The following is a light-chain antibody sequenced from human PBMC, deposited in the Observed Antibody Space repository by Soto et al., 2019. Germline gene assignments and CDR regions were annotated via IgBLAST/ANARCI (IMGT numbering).Light chain of an antibody. CDR3: GTWDSSLRAVV. V-gene: IGLV2-14*01. Sequence: QSALTQPASVSGSPGQSITISCTGTRRDVGGYNYVSWYQQYPGKSPKLLIYEVTHRPSGVSNRFSGSKSGNTASLTISGLQAEDEGDYYCGTWDSSLRAVVFGGGTKLTVL. CDR1: RRDVGGYNY. CDR2: EVT. J-gene: IGLJ2*01.